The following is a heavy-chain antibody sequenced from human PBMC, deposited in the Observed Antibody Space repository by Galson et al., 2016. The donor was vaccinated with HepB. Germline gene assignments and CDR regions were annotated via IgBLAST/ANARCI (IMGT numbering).Heavy chain of an antibody. J-gene: IGHJ5*02. V-gene: IGHV1-2*02. CDR1: GYTFTGYF. CDR2: IKPNSGGT. CDR3: VRGSRSSSWYLVDPYNWFDP. D-gene: IGHD6-13*01. Sequence: SCKASGYTFTGYFIHWVRQAPGQGLEWMGWIKPNSGGTNYGQKFQGRVTMTRDTSISAAYMELSRLRSDDTAVYYCVRGSRSSSWYLVDPYNWFDPWGQGTLVTVSP.